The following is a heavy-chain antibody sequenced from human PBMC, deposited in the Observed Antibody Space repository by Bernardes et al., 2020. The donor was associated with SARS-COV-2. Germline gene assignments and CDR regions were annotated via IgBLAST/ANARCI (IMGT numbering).Heavy chain of an antibody. CDR2: IYYSGST. CDR3: ARDRRTGTTSGNALVWFDP. V-gene: IGHV4-59*01. J-gene: IGHJ5*02. Sequence: SETLSLTCTVSGGSISSYYWSWIRQPPGKGLEWIGYIYYSGSTNYNPSLKSRVTISVDTSKNQFSLKLSSVTAADTAVYYCARDRRTGTTSGNALVWFDPWGQGTLVTVSS. CDR1: GGSISSYY. D-gene: IGHD1-7*01.